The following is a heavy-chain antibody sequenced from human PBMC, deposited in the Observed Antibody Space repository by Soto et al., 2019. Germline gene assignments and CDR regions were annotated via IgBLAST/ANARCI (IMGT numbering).Heavy chain of an antibody. J-gene: IGHJ4*02. Sequence: EVQLLESGGGLVQSGGSLRLSCAASGFTFSSYAMSWVRQAPGTGLEWVSGISPSGGSTYYADSVKGRFTISRDNSKNTLYLQMNSLRAEDTAVYYCAKKVGGRYFFDCWGQGTLVTVSS. CDR2: ISPSGGST. CDR3: AKKVGGRYFFDC. V-gene: IGHV3-23*01. D-gene: IGHD1-26*01. CDR1: GFTFSSYA.